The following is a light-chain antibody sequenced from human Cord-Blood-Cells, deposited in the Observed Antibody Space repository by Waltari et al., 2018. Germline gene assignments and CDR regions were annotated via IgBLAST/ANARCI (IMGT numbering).Light chain of an antibody. Sequence: DIHMTQSPSSLSASVGDRVTITCRASQSISSYLNWYQQKPGKSPKLLIYAASSLQSGVPSRFSGSGSGTDFTLTISSLQPEDFANYYCQQSYSTPYSFGQGTKLEIK. CDR2: AAS. V-gene: IGKV1-39*01. J-gene: IGKJ2*03. CDR3: QQSYSTPYS. CDR1: QSISSY.